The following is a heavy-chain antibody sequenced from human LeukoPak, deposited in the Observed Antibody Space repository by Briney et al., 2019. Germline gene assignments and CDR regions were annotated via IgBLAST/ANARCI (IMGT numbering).Heavy chain of an antibody. V-gene: IGHV4-61*02. CDR1: GGSISSGSYY. CDR2: IYTSGST. D-gene: IGHD6-13*01. J-gene: IGHJ4*02. Sequence: SQTLSLTCTVSGGSISSGSYYWSWIRQPAGKGLEWIGRIYTSGSTSYNPSLESRVTISVDTSKNQFSLKLSSVTAADTAVYYCARSVIMSSSSDYWGQGTLVTVSS. CDR3: ARSVIMSSSSDY.